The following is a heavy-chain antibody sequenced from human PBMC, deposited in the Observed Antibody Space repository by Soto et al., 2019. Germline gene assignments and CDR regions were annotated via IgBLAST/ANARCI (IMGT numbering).Heavy chain of an antibody. V-gene: IGHV3-53*01. J-gene: IGHJ6*02. CDR2: IYSGGST. Sequence: GGSLRLSCAASGFTVSSNYMSWVRQAPGMGLEWVSVIYSGGSTYYADSVGGRCTICRDNSKNTLYLQMRSLRAEDTAVYYCARDPPATRHGMDVWGQGTTVTVSS. CDR1: GFTVSSNY. CDR3: ARDPPATRHGMDV.